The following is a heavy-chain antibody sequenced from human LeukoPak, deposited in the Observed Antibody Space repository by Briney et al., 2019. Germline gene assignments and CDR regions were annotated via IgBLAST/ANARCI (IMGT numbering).Heavy chain of an antibody. Sequence: GGSLRLSCAASGFTFSSYEMNWVRQAPGRGLEWLSYSYITTSGAATFYAESVKGRFTISRDNVKNSLYLQMNSLRAEDTAVYYCAREDAEDALDLWGQGTMVTVSS. CDR3: AREDAEDALDL. J-gene: IGHJ3*01. CDR1: GFTFSSYE. V-gene: IGHV3-48*03. CDR2: SYITTSGAAT. D-gene: IGHD2-2*01.